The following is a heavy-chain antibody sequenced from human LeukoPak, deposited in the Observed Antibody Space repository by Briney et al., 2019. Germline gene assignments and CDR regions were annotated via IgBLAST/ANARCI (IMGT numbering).Heavy chain of an antibody. CDR3: ARGGKNCSAGSCYRWFDP. CDR1: GYTFTIYD. V-gene: IGHV1-8*03. D-gene: IGHD2-15*01. CDR2: MNPNSGNT. J-gene: IGHJ5*02. Sequence: ASVKVSCKASGYTFTIYDINWVRQATGQGLEWMGWMNPNSGNTGYAQKFQGRVTITRNTSISTAYMELSSLRSEDTAVYYCARGGKNCSAGSCYRWFDPWGQGTLVTVSS.